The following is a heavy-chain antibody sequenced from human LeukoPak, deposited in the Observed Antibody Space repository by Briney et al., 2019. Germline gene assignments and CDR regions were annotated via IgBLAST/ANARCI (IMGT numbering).Heavy chain of an antibody. V-gene: IGHV4-30-4*01. Sequence: PSQTQSLTCTVSGGSISSGDYYWSWIRQPPGKGLEWIGYIYYSGSTYYNPSLKSRVTISVDTSKNQFSLKLSSVTAADTAVYYCASSSSDLLSPHDAFDIWGQGTMVTVSS. D-gene: IGHD6-6*01. CDR1: GGSISSGDYY. CDR3: ASSSSDLLSPHDAFDI. CDR2: IYYSGST. J-gene: IGHJ3*02.